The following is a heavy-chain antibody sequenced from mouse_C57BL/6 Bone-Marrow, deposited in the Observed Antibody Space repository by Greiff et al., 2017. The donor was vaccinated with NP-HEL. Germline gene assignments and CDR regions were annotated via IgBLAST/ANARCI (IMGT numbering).Heavy chain of an antibody. Sequence: VQLQQSGAELVRPGASVKLSCTASGFNIKDDYMHWVKQRPEQGLEWIGWIDPENGATEYASKFQGKATITADTSSNTAYLQLSSMTAEDTAVYYCTTQRFDYRGQGTTLTVSS. CDR1: GFNIKDDY. V-gene: IGHV14-4*01. CDR3: TTQRFDY. CDR2: IDPENGAT. J-gene: IGHJ2*01.